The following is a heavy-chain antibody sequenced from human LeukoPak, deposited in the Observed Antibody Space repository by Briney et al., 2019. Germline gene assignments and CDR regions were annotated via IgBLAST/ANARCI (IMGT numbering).Heavy chain of an antibody. D-gene: IGHD6-19*01. V-gene: IGHV1-69*05. CDR3: ARDYSSGWPDAFDI. CDR1: GGTFSSYA. CDR2: IIPIFGTA. J-gene: IGHJ3*02. Sequence: GASVKVSSKASGGTFSSYAISWVRQAPGQGLEWMGGIIPIFGTANYAQKFQGRVTITTDESTSTAYMELSSLRSEDTAVYYCARDYSSGWPDAFDIWGQGTMVTVSS.